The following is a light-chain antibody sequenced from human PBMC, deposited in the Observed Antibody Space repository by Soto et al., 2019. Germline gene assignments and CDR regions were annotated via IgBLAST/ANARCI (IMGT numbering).Light chain of an antibody. Sequence: DIHMTQSPSSLSASVGDRVTIACWASQSISSSLNWYQQTPGKAPQLLIYAASSLHSGVPSRFSASGSGTDFTLTIRSLQPEDFATYYCQQSYGTPWTFGQGTKVEI. CDR2: AAS. J-gene: IGKJ1*01. CDR3: QQSYGTPWT. V-gene: IGKV1-39*01. CDR1: QSISSS.